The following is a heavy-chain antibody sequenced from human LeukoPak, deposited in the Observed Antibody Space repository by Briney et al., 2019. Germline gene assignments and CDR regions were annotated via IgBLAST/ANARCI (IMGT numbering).Heavy chain of an antibody. V-gene: IGHV1-46*01. CDR1: GYTFTSYD. CDR3: ARVLCGGDCYTADY. D-gene: IGHD2-21*02. CDR2: INPSGGST. Sequence: ASVKVSCKASGYTFTSYDINWVRQATGQGLEWMGIINPSGGSTSYAQKFQGRVTMTRDTSTSTVYMELSSLRSEDTAVYYCARVLCGGDCYTADYWGQGTLVTVSS. J-gene: IGHJ4*02.